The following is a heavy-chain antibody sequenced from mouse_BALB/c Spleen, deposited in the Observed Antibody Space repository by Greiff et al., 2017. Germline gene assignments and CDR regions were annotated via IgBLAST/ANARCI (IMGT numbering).Heavy chain of an antibody. V-gene: IGHV2-9*02. CDR2: IWAGGST. CDR3: AREHYRYDGYAMDY. J-gene: IGHJ4*01. D-gene: IGHD2-14*01. CDR1: GFSLTSYG. Sequence: VKLQESGPGLVAPSQSLSITCTVSGFSLTSYGVHWVRQPPGKGLEWLGVIWAGGSTNYNSALMSRLSISKDNSKSQVFLKMNSLQTDDTAMYYCAREHYRYDGYAMDYWGQGTSVTVSS.